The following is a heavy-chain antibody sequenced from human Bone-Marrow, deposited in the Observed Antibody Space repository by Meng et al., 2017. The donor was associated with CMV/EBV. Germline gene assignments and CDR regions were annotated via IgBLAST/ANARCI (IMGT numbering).Heavy chain of an antibody. J-gene: IGHJ5*02. CDR1: GFTFSSYS. CDR3: ARDVILWWPGGWFNP. CDR2: ISSSSSYI. V-gene: IGHV3-21*01. Sequence: GGSLRLSCAASGFTFSSYSMNWVRQAPGKGLEWVSSISSSSSYIYYADSVKGRFTISRDNAKNSLYLQMNSLRAEDTAVYYCARDVILWWPGGWFNPWGQRTLVTVSS. D-gene: IGHD2-21*01.